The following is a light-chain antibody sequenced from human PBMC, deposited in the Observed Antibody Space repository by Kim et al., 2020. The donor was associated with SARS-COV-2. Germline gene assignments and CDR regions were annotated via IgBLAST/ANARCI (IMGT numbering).Light chain of an antibody. CDR3: QQYGGSPYT. CDR1: QSVTTS. Sequence: LSPGERATLSCKASQSVTTSLAWYQQKPGQAPRLLIYRASNRATGIPDRFSGSGSGTDFTLTISRLEPEDFAVYYCQQYGGSPYTFGPGTKVDIK. J-gene: IGKJ3*01. V-gene: IGKV3-20*01. CDR2: RAS.